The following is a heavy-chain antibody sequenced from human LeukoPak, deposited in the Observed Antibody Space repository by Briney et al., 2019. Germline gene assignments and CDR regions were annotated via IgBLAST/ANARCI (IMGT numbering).Heavy chain of an antibody. CDR3: ARAGTYIGPFDP. V-gene: IGHV4-59*01. Sequence: SETLSLTCTVSGGSISGFYWTWIRQPPGKGLEWIGYISHSGSTYYNPSLKSRVTISLDTSKSQFSLMLRSVTAADMAVYYWARAGTYIGPFDPWGQGTLVTVSS. D-gene: IGHD3-10*01. CDR1: GGSISGFY. J-gene: IGHJ5*02. CDR2: ISHSGST.